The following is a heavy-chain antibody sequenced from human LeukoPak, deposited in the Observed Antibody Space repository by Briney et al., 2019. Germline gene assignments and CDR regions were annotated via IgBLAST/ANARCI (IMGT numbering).Heavy chain of an antibody. V-gene: IGHV5-51*01. J-gene: IGHJ4*01. Sequence: LGESLKISCKGSGYSFTSYWIAWVRQMPGKGLECMGIIYPVDSDTRYSPSFQAQVTISVDKSIATAYLQWSSLKASDTAMYYCARHGAAAGFDYWGHGTLVT. CDR1: GYSFTSYW. CDR3: ARHGAAAGFDY. CDR2: IYPVDSDT. D-gene: IGHD6-13*01.